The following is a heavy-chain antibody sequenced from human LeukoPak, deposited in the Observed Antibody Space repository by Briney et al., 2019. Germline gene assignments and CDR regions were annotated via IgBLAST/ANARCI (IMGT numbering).Heavy chain of an antibody. D-gene: IGHD3-10*01. CDR3: ARESYGAGSYGWFDP. CDR1: GGSVSSHY. J-gene: IGHJ5*02. V-gene: IGHV4-59*02. CDR2: VYHSETT. Sequence: SGTLSLTCTVSGGSVSSHYWSWIRQPPGKGLEWIGYVYHSETTSYNPSLKSRGTISLSPSTSQFSLWLTNLTAAEPAIYYCARESYGAGSYGWFDPWGPGALVTASP.